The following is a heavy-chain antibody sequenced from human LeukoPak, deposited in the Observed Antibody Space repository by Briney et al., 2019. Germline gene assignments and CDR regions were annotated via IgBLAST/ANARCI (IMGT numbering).Heavy chain of an antibody. V-gene: IGHV1-69*13. D-gene: IGHD2-21*02. CDR1: GYTFISYA. J-gene: IGHJ4*02. CDR2: IIPIFGTA. Sequence: SVKVSCKASGYTFISYALSWVRQAPGQGLEWMGGIIPIFGTANYAQKFQGRVTITADESTSTAYMELSSLRSEDTAVYYCARGTLAYCGGDCYSAAYFDYWGQGTLVTVSS. CDR3: ARGTLAYCGGDCYSAAYFDY.